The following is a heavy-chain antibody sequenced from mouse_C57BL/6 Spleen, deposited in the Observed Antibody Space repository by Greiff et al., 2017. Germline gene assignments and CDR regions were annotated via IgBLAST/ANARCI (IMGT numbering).Heavy chain of an antibody. CDR1: GYTFTSFD. D-gene: IGHD1-1*01. Sequence: VQLLQSGPELVKPGASVKLSCKASGYTFTSFDINWLKRRPGQGLVWIGWIYPRGGGTKYNEKFKGKATLTVATSSSTAYMELHSLTSADSAVYVCARRWYGSSYFDYWGQGTTLTVSS. J-gene: IGHJ2*01. CDR2: IYPRGGGT. CDR3: ARRWYGSSYFDY. V-gene: IGHV1-85*01.